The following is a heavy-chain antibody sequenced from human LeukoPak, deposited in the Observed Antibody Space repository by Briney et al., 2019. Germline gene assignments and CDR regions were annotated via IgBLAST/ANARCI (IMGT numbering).Heavy chain of an antibody. CDR3: ARDTGSGSYPDY. CDR1: GGSISSYH. V-gene: IGHV4-59*01. J-gene: IGHJ4*02. CDR2: IYYSGST. Sequence: SETLSLTCTVSGGSISSYHWSWIRQPPGKGLEWIGYIYYSGSTNYNPSLKSRVTISVDTSKNQFSLKLSSVTAADTAVYYCARDTGSGSYPDYWGQGTLVTVSS. D-gene: IGHD3-10*01.